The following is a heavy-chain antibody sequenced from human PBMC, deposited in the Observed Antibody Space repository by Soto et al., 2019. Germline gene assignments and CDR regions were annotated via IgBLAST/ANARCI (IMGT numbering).Heavy chain of an antibody. CDR3: ARLVTATRNYYYGMYV. D-gene: IGHD1-20*01. J-gene: IGHJ6*02. CDR2: ISSSGSTI. V-gene: IGHV3-11*01. CDR1: GFTFRDYY. Sequence: PGGSLRLSCAASGFTFRDYYMTWIRQAPGKGLEWLSYISSSGSTIYYADSVKGRFTISRDNAKSSLFLQMNSLRAEDTAVYYCARLVTATRNYYYGMYVWGQGTTVTVSS.